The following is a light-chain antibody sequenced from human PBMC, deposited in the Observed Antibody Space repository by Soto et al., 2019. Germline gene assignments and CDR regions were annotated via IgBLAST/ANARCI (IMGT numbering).Light chain of an antibody. V-gene: IGLV2-11*01. CDR1: SSDVGVYNF. CDR3: CSYAGSYTWV. J-gene: IGLJ3*02. Sequence: QSALTQPRSVSGSPGQSVTISCTGTSSDVGVYNFVSWYQQHPGKAPKLMIYDVSKRPSGVPDRFSGSKSGNTASLIISGRQAEDEADYYCCSYAGSYTWVFGGGTKLTVL. CDR2: DVS.